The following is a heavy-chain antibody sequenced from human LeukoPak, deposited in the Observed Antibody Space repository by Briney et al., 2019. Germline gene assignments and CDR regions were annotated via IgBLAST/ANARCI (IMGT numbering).Heavy chain of an antibody. V-gene: IGHV3-23*01. CDR2: ITPNADRT. D-gene: IGHD3-22*01. CDR1: GFTFGSYG. CDR3: AIMHGYYDGSGYWVQ. J-gene: IGHJ1*01. Sequence: GGSLRLSCAASGFTFGSYGMSWVRQAPGKGLEWVSFITPNADRTSYADSVEGRFTISRDNPRNTLYMQMNSLRDEDTAVYHCAIMHGYYDGSGYWVQWGQGTPVTASS.